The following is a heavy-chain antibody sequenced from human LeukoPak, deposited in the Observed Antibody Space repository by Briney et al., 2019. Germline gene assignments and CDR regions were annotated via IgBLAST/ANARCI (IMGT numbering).Heavy chain of an antibody. CDR2: ISSSSSYI. CDR1: GFTFSSYS. J-gene: IGHJ4*02. Sequence: GGSLRLSCAASGFTFSSYSMNGVRQAPGKGLEWVSSISSSSSYIYYADSVKGRFTISRDNAKNSLYLQMNSLRAEDTAVYYCARGSLYSSSWYLYWGQGTLVTVSS. V-gene: IGHV3-21*01. CDR3: ARGSLYSSSWYLY. D-gene: IGHD6-13*01.